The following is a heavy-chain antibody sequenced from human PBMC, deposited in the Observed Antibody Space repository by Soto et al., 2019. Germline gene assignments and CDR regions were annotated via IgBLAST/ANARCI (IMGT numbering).Heavy chain of an antibody. J-gene: IGHJ2*01. CDR3: VRDGGGRHPCFWYFDL. CDR2: IGSAGDT. CDR1: GFAFSNYD. Sequence: EVQLVESGGGLVQPGGSLRLSCAAFGFAFSNYDMHWVHQTPGKGLEWVSGIGSAGDTYHPGSVRGRFTSSRENAKNSLYLQMNSLRAGDTAVYYCVRDGGGRHPCFWYFDLWGRGTLVTVSS. D-gene: IGHD3-16*01. V-gene: IGHV3-13*01.